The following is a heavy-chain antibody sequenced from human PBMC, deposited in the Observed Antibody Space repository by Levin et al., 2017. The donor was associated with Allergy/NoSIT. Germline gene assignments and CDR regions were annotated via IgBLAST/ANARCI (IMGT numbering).Heavy chain of an antibody. J-gene: IGHJ6*02. CDR3: AKAIFLSYDFWSGYYTGPDYYGMDV. Sequence: GGSLRLSCAASGFTFSSYAMSWVRQAPGKGLEWVSAISGSGGSTYYADSVKGRFTISRDNSKNTLYLQMNSLRAEDTAVYYCAKAIFLSYDFWSGYYTGPDYYGMDVWGQGTTVTVSS. D-gene: IGHD3-3*01. V-gene: IGHV3-23*01. CDR2: ISGSGGST. CDR1: GFTFSSYA.